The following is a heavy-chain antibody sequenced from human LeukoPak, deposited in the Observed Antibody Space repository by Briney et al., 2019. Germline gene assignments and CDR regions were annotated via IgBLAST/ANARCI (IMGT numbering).Heavy chain of an antibody. CDR3: ERNYYESSGYYYGGAGGIDP. D-gene: IGHD3-22*01. CDR1: GGSISSCGYY. V-gene: IGHV4-31*03. Sequence: PSHPLSLTCTVSGGSISSCGYYWTWIRQHPGTGLVWVGNIYYSGNTYYNPSLKSRVTMSVDTSKNQFSLKLSSVTAAETAVYYCERNYYESSGYYYGGAGGIDPWGQGTLVTVSS. J-gene: IGHJ5*02. CDR2: IYYSGNT.